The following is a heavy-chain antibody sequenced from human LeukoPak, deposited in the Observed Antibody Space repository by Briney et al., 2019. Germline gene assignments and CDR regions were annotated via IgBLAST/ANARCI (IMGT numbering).Heavy chain of an antibody. CDR3: ASFRGRYCSSTSCYWFDP. V-gene: IGHV1-18*01. D-gene: IGHD2-2*01. Sequence: GASVKVSCKASGYTFTSYGISWVRQAPGQGLEWMGWISAYNGNTNYAQKLQGRVTMTTDTSTSTAYMELRSLRSDDTAVYYCASFRGRYCSSTSCYWFDPWGQGTLVTVSS. CDR1: GYTFTSYG. J-gene: IGHJ5*02. CDR2: ISAYNGNT.